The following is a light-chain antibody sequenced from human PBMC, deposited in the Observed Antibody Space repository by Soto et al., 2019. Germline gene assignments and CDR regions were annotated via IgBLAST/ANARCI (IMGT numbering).Light chain of an antibody. V-gene: IGLV2-8*01. J-gene: IGLJ2*01. CDR2: EVS. Sequence: QSALTQPPSASGSPGQSVTISCTGTSRDIGGYNFVSWYQQEPGKAPKLIIYEVSKRPSGVPDRLSGSKSGNTASLTVSGLQAEDEAYYYCLSYAGSSLVFGGGTKLTVL. CDR3: LSYAGSSLV. CDR1: SRDIGGYNF.